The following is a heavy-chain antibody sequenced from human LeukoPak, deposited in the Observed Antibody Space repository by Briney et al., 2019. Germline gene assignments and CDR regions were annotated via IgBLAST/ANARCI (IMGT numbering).Heavy chain of an antibody. CDR3: ARDSSGGDYGLAVYDAFDI. D-gene: IGHD4-17*01. CDR1: GGTFSSYA. J-gene: IGHJ3*02. Sequence: ASVKVSCKASGGTFSSYAISWVRQAPGQGLEWMGGIIPIFGTANYAQKFQGRVTITTDESTSTAYMELSSLRSEDTAVYYCARDSSGGDYGLAVYDAFDIWGQGTMATVSS. CDR2: IIPIFGTA. V-gene: IGHV1-69*05.